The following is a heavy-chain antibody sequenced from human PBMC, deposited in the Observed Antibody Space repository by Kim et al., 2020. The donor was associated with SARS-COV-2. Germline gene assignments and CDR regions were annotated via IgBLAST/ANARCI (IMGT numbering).Heavy chain of an antibody. Sequence: GGSLRLSCAASGFTFDDYAMHWVRQAPGKGLEWVSGISWNSGSIGYADSVKGRFTISRDNAKNSLYLQMNSLRAEDTALYYCAKDNRYDLADSYFDYWGQGTLVTVSS. CDR1: GFTFDDYA. V-gene: IGHV3-9*01. D-gene: IGHD3-3*01. J-gene: IGHJ4*02. CDR3: AKDNRYDLADSYFDY. CDR2: ISWNSGSI.